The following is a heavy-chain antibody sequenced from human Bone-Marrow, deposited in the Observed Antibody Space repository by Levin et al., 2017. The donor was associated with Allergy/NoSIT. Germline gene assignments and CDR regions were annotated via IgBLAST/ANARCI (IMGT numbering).Heavy chain of an antibody. D-gene: IGHD3-10*01. J-gene: IGHJ4*02. CDR2: ISPYNGDT. CDR3: ARAYYYGSGPYYFDF. CDR1: GYTFNDFS. Sequence: ASVKVSCETSGYTFNDFSLGWVRQAPGQGLEWMGWISPYNGDTSYAHKVQGRLTLTTDTSTATAYMELTSLRSDDTAVYYCARAYYYGSGPYYFDFWGQGTPITVSS. V-gene: IGHV1-18*01.